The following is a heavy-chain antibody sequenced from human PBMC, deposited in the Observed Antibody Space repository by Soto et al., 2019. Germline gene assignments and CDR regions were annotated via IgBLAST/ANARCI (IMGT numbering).Heavy chain of an antibody. CDR1: GGTFSRYS. J-gene: IGHJ6*03. CDR2: IMPILGTG. V-gene: IGHV1-69*08. CDR3: ARTVAPAQFVGSDYGDYDDYQYYMDV. Sequence: ASVKVSCKVAGGTFSRYSISWVRQAPGQGLEWMGRIMPILGTGNNAQKFQGRVTITADKSTSTAYMELSSLKSDDTAVYYCARTVAPAQFVGSDYGDYDDYQYYMDVWGKGTTVTVSS. D-gene: IGHD4-17*01.